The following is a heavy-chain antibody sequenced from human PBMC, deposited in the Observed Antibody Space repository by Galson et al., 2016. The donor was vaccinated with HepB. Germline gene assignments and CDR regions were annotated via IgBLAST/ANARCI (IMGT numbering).Heavy chain of an antibody. V-gene: IGHV3-23*01. CDR3: ARAAGGVMGSYYFDY. CDR1: DFSFRSHA. J-gene: IGHJ4*02. CDR2: ITGGAGTT. D-gene: IGHD3-16*01. Sequence: SLRLSCAASDFSFRSHAMAWVRQAPGKGLEWVSTITGGAGTTFYADSVKGRFSISRDNSKNTLHLQITGLRAEDTAVYYCARAAGGVMGSYYFDYWDQGTLVTVSS.